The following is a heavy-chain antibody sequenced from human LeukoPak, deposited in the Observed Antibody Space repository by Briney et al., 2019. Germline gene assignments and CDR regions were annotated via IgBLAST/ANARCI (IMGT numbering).Heavy chain of an antibody. Sequence: GASVKVSCKDSGYTFSSYGISWVRQAPGQGREWMGWISGYNGKKNYAQKFQGSVSLTTETSTNTADMELRSLRLDDTAVYYCARGGFTMVRGNLDSWGQGTQVTVSS. CDR1: GYTFSSYG. V-gene: IGHV1-18*01. CDR2: ISGYNGKK. D-gene: IGHD3-10*01. CDR3: ARGGFTMVRGNLDS. J-gene: IGHJ4*02.